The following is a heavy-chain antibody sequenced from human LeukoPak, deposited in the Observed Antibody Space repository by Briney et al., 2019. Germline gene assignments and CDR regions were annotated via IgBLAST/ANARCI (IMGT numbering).Heavy chain of an antibody. D-gene: IGHD6-19*01. Sequence: SETLSLTCAVYGGSFSGYYWSWIRQPPGKGLEWIGEINHSGSTNYNPSLKSRVTISVDTSKNQFSLKLSSVTAADTAVYYCARGGVAVADYFDYWGQGTLVTVSS. V-gene: IGHV4-34*01. CDR2: INHSGST. CDR3: ARGGVAVADYFDY. CDR1: GGSFSGYY. J-gene: IGHJ4*02.